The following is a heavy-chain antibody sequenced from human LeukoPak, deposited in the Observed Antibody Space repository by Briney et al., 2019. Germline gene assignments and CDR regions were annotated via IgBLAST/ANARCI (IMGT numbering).Heavy chain of an antibody. V-gene: IGHV3-66*01. CDR1: GFTFSNAW. Sequence: GGSLRLSCAASGFTFSNAWMSWVRQAPGKGLEWVSVIYSGGSTYYADSVKGRFTISRDNSKNTLYLQMNSLRVEDTAVYYCARVQYSYGYSDAFDIWGQGTMVTVSS. CDR3: ARVQYSYGYSDAFDI. CDR2: IYSGGST. J-gene: IGHJ3*02. D-gene: IGHD5-18*01.